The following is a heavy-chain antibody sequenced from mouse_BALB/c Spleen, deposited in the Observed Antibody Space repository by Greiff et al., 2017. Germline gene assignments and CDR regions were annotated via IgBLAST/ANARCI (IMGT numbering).Heavy chain of an antibody. CDR2: ISDGGSYT. Sequence: EVQRVESGGGLVKPGGSLKLSCAASGFTFSDYYMYWVRQTPEKRLEWVATISDGGSYTYYPDSVKGRFTISRDNAKNNLYLQMSSLKSEDTAMYYCARALRLRGYAMDYWGQGTSVTVSS. CDR1: GFTFSDYY. V-gene: IGHV5-4*02. J-gene: IGHJ4*01. CDR3: ARALRLRGYAMDY. D-gene: IGHD1-2*01.